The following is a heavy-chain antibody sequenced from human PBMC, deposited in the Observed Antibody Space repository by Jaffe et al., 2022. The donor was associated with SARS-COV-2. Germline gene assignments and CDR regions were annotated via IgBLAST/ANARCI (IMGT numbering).Heavy chain of an antibody. CDR2: ISYDGSNK. J-gene: IGHJ3*02. CDR1: GFTFSSYA. Sequence: QVQLVESGGGVVQPGRSLRLSCAASGFTFSSYAMHWVRQAPGKGLEWVAVISYDGSNKYYADSVKGRFTISRDNSKNTLYLQMNSLRAEDTAVYYCARVRNDGSGRRAAFDIWGQGTMVTVSS. V-gene: IGHV3-30*04. D-gene: IGHD3-10*01. CDR3: ARVRNDGSGRRAAFDI.